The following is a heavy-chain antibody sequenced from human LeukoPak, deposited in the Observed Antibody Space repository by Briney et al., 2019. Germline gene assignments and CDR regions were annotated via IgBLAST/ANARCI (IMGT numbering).Heavy chain of an antibody. Sequence: ASVKVSCKASGYTFSSYAMNWGRQAPGQGLEWMGWINTNTGNPTYSQGFTGRFVFSSDTSVSTAYLQISSLKAEDTAVYYCATSRYDGDAYDIWGHGTMVTVSS. CDR1: GYTFSSYA. D-gene: IGHD3-16*01. J-gene: IGHJ3*02. V-gene: IGHV7-4-1*02. CDR3: ATSRYDGDAYDI. CDR2: INTNTGNP.